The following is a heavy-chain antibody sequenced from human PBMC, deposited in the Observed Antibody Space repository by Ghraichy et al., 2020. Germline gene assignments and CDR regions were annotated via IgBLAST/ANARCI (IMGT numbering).Heavy chain of an antibody. Sequence: SETLSLTCTVSGGSISSSSYYWGWIRQPPGKGLEWIGSMSYSGSTYYTPSLKSRVTISVDTSKNHFSLKLTSVTAADTAVYYCARTKVYYHRGSRPAPYGMDVWGQGTTVTVSS. V-gene: IGHV4-39*02. CDR1: GGSISSSSYY. D-gene: IGHD3-22*01. CDR3: ARTKVYYHRGSRPAPYGMDV. CDR2: MSYSGST. J-gene: IGHJ6*02.